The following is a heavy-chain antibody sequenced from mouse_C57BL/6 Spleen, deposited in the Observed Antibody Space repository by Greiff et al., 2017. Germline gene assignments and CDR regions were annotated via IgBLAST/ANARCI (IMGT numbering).Heavy chain of an antibody. Sequence: VQLQQSGAELARPGASVKLSCKASGYTFTSYGISWVKQRTGQGLEWIGEIYPRSGNTYYNEKFKGKATLTADKSSSTAYMELRSLTSEDSAVYFCARGSHFTTVVEIYAMDYWGQGTSVTVSS. CDR3: ARGSHFTTVVEIYAMDY. J-gene: IGHJ4*01. CDR2: IYPRSGNT. D-gene: IGHD1-1*01. CDR1: GYTFTSYG. V-gene: IGHV1-81*01.